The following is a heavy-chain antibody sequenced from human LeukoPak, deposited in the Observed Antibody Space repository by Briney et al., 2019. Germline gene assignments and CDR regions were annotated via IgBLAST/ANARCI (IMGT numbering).Heavy chain of an antibody. CDR2: IYYSGST. D-gene: IGHD2-2*01. V-gene: IGHV4-59*01. J-gene: IGHJ5*02. Sequence: SETLSLTCTVSGGSISSYYWSWIRQPPGKGLEWIGYIYYSGSTNYNPSLKSRVTISVDTSKNQFSLKLSSVTAADTAVYYCARVSVYRYCSSTSCLNWFDPWGQGTLVTVSS. CDR3: ARVSVYRYCSSTSCLNWFDP. CDR1: GGSISSYY.